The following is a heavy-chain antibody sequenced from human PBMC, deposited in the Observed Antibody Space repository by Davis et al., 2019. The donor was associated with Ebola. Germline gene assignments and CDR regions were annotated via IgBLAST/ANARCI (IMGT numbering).Heavy chain of an antibody. J-gene: IGHJ5*02. CDR2: INHSGST. V-gene: IGHV4-34*01. CDR3: ARVSLRYSSSWRRVNWFDP. D-gene: IGHD6-13*01. Sequence: SETLSLTCAVYGGSFSGYYWSWIRQPPGKGLEWIGEINHSGSTNYNPSLKSRVTISVDTSKNQFSLKLSSVTAADTAVYYCARVSLRYSSSWRRVNWFDPWGQGTLVTVPS. CDR1: GGSFSGYY.